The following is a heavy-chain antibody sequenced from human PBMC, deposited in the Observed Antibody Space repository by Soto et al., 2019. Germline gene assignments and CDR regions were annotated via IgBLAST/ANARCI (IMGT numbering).Heavy chain of an antibody. V-gene: IGHV4-59*08. CDR2: IYYSGST. Sequence: SETLSLTCTVSGGSISSYYWSWIRQPPGKGLEWIGYIYYSGSTNYNPSLKSRVTISVDTSKNQFSLKLSSVTAADTAVYHCARLRTTMGPYYYYGMDVWGQGTTVTVSS. J-gene: IGHJ6*02. CDR3: ARLRTTMGPYYYYGMDV. CDR1: GGSISSYY. D-gene: IGHD3-10*01.